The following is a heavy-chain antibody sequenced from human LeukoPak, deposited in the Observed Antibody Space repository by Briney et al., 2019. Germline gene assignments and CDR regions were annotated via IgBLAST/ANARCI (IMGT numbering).Heavy chain of an antibody. CDR3: AKRGIVIRGVLIIGFHKEAYYFDY. D-gene: IGHD3-10*01. CDR2: ISESGGST. CDR1: GITLSNYA. Sequence: GGSLRLSCVVSGITLSNYAMSWVRQAPGKGLEWVSGISESGGSTNYADSVEGRFTISRDNSMNTVYLQMNSLRAEDTAVYFCAKRGIVIRGVLIIGFHKEAYYFDYWGQGILVTVSS. V-gene: IGHV3-23*01. J-gene: IGHJ4*02.